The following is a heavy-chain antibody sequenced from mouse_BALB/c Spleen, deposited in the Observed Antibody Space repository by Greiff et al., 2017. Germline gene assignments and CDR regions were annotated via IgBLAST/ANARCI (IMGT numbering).Heavy chain of an antibody. CDR3: TRDGNYYFDY. Sequence: VQLQQPGAELVKPGASVKLSCKASGYSFTSYWMHWVKQRPGQGLEWIGAIYPGNSDTSYNQKFKGKAKLTAVTSASTAYMELSSLTNEDSAVYYCTRDGNYYFDYWGQGTTLTVSS. D-gene: IGHD2-1*01. CDR1: GYSFTSYW. J-gene: IGHJ2*01. V-gene: IGHV1-5*01. CDR2: IYPGNSDT.